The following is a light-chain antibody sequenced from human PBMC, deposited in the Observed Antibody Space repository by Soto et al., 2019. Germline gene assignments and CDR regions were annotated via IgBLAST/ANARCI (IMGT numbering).Light chain of an antibody. CDR3: QQLNSYPWT. V-gene: IGKV1-9*01. CDR1: QGISSY. CDR2: AAS. J-gene: IGKJ1*01. Sequence: IQLTQSPSSLSASVGDRVTITCRASQGISSYLAWYQQKPGKAPKLLIYAASTLYSGVPSRFSGSGSGTEFTLTISSLQPEDFATYYCQQLNSYPWTFGQGTKVEIK.